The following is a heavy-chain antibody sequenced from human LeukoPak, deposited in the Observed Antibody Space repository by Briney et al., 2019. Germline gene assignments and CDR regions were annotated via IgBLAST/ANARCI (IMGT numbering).Heavy chain of an antibody. CDR3: ARQDEEPDEFWSGDFDVKGWFDP. CDR2: IYPEDSDT. J-gene: IGHJ5*02. V-gene: IGHV5-51*01. D-gene: IGHD3-3*01. Sequence: GDSLNISCQPLGYNFSNYWIAWVRQMPGKGLEWLGMIYPEDSDTRYSTSFQGEVTLSVDKSVKTTYLQWCTLKASDTPLCNCARQDEEPDEFWSGDFDVKGWFDPWGQGTLVTVSS. CDR1: GYNFSNYW.